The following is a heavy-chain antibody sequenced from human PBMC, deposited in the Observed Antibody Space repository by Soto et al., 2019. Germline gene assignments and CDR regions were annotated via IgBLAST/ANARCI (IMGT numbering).Heavy chain of an antibody. CDR3: ARGVDYGGNSAAFDI. CDR2: IYHSGST. D-gene: IGHD4-17*01. V-gene: IGHV4-61*05. Sequence: SETLSLTCTVPGGSISSSSYYWGWIRQPPGKGLEWIGYIYHSGSTNYNPSLKSRVTISVDTSKNQFSLKLSSVTAADTAVYYCARGVDYGGNSAAFDIWDQGTMVTVSS. J-gene: IGHJ3*02. CDR1: GGSISSSSYY.